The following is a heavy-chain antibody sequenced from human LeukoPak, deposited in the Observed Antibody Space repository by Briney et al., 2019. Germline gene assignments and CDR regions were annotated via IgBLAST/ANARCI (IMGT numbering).Heavy chain of an antibody. CDR2: IYHSGSP. CDR3: ARAIISLDY. Sequence: SGTLSLTCAVSGGSISSSNWWSWVGQPPGQGLEWIGEIYHSGSPNYNPSLKSRVTISVDTSKNQFSLKLTSVTAADTAVYYCARAIISLDYWGQGTLVTVSS. V-gene: IGHV4-4*02. CDR1: GGSISSSNW. J-gene: IGHJ4*02. D-gene: IGHD3-3*02.